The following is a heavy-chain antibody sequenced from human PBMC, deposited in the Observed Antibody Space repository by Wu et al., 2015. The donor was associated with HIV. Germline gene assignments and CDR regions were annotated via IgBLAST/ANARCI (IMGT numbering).Heavy chain of an antibody. V-gene: IGHV1-69*05. CDR2: IIPIFDTA. D-gene: IGHD3-22*01. Sequence: QLVQSGAEVKKPGSSVKVSCKASGGTFSSYAISWVRQAPGQGLEWMGGIIPIFDTATYAQKFQGKSQRLPRTNFNEGTDLHGKLSSLRSEDKRPFKYCLRXRQCIIMISSAFYYLDYWG. CDR1: GGTFSSYA. J-gene: IGHJ4*01. CDR3: LRXRQCIIMISSAFYYLDY.